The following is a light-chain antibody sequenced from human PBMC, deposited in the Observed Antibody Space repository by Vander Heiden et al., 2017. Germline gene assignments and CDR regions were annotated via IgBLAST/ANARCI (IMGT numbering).Light chain of an antibody. CDR2: AAS. V-gene: IGKV3-20*01. CDR3: QHYGSSPFT. J-gene: IGKJ3*01. CDR1: QSVSSSY. Sequence: ISLTQPPGTLSSSPGATATLSSRASQSVSSSYVAWYKQNPGPAPRLLIYAASSRATAIPDRVSGSGSETDFTLTISRLEPEDFAVYYCQHYGSSPFTFGPGTKVDIK.